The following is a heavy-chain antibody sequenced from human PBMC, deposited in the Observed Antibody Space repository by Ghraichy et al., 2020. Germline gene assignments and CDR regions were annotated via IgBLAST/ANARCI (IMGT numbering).Heavy chain of an antibody. CDR3: ARDLPPPVWYTMGPGDY. D-gene: IGHD2-2*02. CDR1: GYTFKSYN. J-gene: IGHJ4*02. Sequence: ASVKVSCKASGYTFKSYNMHWVRQAPGQRLEWMGWINAGNGNTKYSQKLQGRVTITRDTSATTVYMELSRVRSEDTAVYYCARDLPPPVWYTMGPGDYLGQGTLVTVSS. V-gene: IGHV1-3*01. CDR2: INAGNGNT.